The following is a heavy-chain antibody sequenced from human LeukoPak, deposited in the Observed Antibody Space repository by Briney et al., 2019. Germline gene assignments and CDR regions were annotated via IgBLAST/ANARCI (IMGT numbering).Heavy chain of an antibody. Sequence: GRSQRLSCAASGFTINYYVMHWVRQAPGKGLEWVSLISYDGSNRYYADSVKGRFTISRDNSKNTLFLQMNSLRPEDTAVYYCAKDGSIAAAGYFDFWGLGTLVTVSS. CDR3: AKDGSIAAAGYFDF. J-gene: IGHJ4*02. D-gene: IGHD6-25*01. CDR1: GFTINYYV. V-gene: IGHV3-30*18. CDR2: ISYDGSNR.